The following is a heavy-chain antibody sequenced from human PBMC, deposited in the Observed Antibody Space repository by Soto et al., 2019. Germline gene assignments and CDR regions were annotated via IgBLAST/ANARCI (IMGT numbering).Heavy chain of an antibody. D-gene: IGHD6-19*01. CDR3: ATLEQWLPKDGY. J-gene: IGHJ4*02. V-gene: IGHV3-7*01. CDR2: IKQDGSEK. CDR1: GFTFSSYA. Sequence: GGSLRLSCAASGFTFSSYAMSWVRQAPGKGPEWVANIKQDGSEKYYVDSVRGRFTISRDNAKNSVFLQMNSLRGEDTAVYYCATLEQWLPKDGYWGQGTLVTVSS.